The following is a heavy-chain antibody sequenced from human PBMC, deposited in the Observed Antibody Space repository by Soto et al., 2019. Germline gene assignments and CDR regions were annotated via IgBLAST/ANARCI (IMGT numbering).Heavy chain of an antibody. CDR2: ISWNSGSI. V-gene: IGHV3-9*01. CDR1: GFTFDDYA. Sequence: EVQLVESGGGLVHPGRSLRLSCAASGFTFDDYAMHWVRQAPGKGLEWGSGISWNSGSIGYADSVKGRFTISRDNAKNSLYLQMNSLRAEDTALYYCAKDIGYCTNGVCNDAFDIWGQGTMVTVSS. J-gene: IGHJ3*02. CDR3: AKDIGYCTNGVCNDAFDI. D-gene: IGHD2-8*01.